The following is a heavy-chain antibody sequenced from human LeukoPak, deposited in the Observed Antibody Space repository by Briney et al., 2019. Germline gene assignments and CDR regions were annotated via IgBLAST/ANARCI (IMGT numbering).Heavy chain of an antibody. CDR1: GGSISSYY. CDR3: ARVRNYGYTYDY. V-gene: IGHV4-59*01. CDR2: IYYSGST. J-gene: IGHJ4*02. D-gene: IGHD5-18*01. Sequence: SETLSLTCTVSGGSISSYYWSWIRQPPGKGLEWIGSIYYSGSTNYNPSLKGRVTMSVDTSKNQFSLKLSSVTAADTAVYYCARVRNYGYTYDYWGQGTLVTVSS.